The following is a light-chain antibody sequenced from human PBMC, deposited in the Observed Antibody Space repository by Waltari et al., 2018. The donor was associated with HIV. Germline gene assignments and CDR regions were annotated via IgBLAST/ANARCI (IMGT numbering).Light chain of an antibody. Sequence: QSALTQPPSASGSPGPSVTISCPGTSSDVGGCIYVSWYQQHPGESPKLMISEVNKRPSGCPDRFSSTKSGNTASLTGSGLQAEDDAVYYCSSFAGSNTLHVVGTGTKVTVL. V-gene: IGLV2-8*01. CDR2: EVN. CDR1: SSDVGGCIY. J-gene: IGLJ1*01. CDR3: SSFAGSNTLHV.